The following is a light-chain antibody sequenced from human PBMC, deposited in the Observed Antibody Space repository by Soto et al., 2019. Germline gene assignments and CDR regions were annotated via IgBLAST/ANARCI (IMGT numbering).Light chain of an antibody. CDR2: DVS. CDR1: SSDVGGFNY. CDR3: TSYTATTFVV. J-gene: IGLJ2*01. Sequence: QSVLTQPASVSGSPGQSITIFCTGTSSDVGGFNYVSWYQHHPGKAPKLMIYDVSNRPSGVSNRFSGSKSGDTASLTISGLQAEDEAHYYCTSYTATTFVVFGGGTKLTVL. V-gene: IGLV2-14*01.